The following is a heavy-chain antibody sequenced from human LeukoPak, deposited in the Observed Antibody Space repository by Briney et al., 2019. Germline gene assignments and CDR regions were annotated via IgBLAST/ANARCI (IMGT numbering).Heavy chain of an antibody. CDR2: ISNSDNKP. Sequence: GGSLRLSCAASGFTFSSYAMSWVRQAPGKGLEWVSTISNSDNKPYYADSVKGRFTISRDNSKNTLHLQMNSLTAEDTAVYYCARRAGGYSHPYDYWGQGILVTVSS. J-gene: IGHJ4*02. CDR3: ARRAGGYSHPYDY. CDR1: GFTFSSYA. D-gene: IGHD4-23*01. V-gene: IGHV3-23*01.